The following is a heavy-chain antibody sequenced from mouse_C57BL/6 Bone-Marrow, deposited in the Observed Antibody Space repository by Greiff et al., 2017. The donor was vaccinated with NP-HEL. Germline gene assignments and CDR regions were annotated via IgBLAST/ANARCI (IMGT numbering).Heavy chain of an antibody. D-gene: IGHD2-5*01. CDR1: GYSITSGYY. Sequence: EVKLQESGPGLVKPSQSLSLTCSVTGYSITSGYYWNWIRQFPGNKLEWMGYISYDGSNNYNPSLKNRISITRDTSKNQFFLKLNSVTTEHTATYYCARGSYSNYEGYAMDYWGQGTSVTVSS. J-gene: IGHJ4*01. CDR2: ISYDGSN. V-gene: IGHV3-6*01. CDR3: ARGSYSNYEGYAMDY.